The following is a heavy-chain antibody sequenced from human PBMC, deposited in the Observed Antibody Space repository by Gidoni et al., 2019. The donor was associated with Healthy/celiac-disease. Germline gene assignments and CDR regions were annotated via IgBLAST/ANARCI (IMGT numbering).Heavy chain of an antibody. CDR3: ARVPDCSSTSCYYYYYYYGMDV. CDR2: INPNSGGT. CDR1: GYTFTGYY. V-gene: IGHV1-2*02. J-gene: IGHJ6*02. Sequence: QVQLVQSGAEVKKPGASVKVSCKASGYTFTGYYMHWVRQAPGQGLELMGWINPNSGGTNYAQKFQGRVTMTRDTSISTAYMGLSRLRSDDTAVYYCARVPDCSSTSCYYYYYYYGMDVWGQGTTVTVSS. D-gene: IGHD2-2*01.